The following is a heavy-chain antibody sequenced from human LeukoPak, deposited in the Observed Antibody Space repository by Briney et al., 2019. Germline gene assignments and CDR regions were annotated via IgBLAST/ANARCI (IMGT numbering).Heavy chain of an antibody. CDR2: ISNDGSNK. D-gene: IGHD5-18*01. J-gene: IGHJ4*02. CDR1: GFTFSSYG. V-gene: IGHV3-30*18. Sequence: PGRSLRLSCAASGFTFSSYGMHWVRQAPGKGLEWVAVISNDGSNKYYADSMKGRFTVSRDNSKNTLYLQMNSLRAEDTAVFYCAKDRRGYTYNFDYWGQGTLVTVSS. CDR3: AKDRRGYTYNFDY.